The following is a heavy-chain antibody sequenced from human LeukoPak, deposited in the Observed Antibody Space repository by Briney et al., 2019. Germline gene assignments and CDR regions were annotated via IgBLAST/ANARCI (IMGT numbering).Heavy chain of an antibody. V-gene: IGHV3-23*01. J-gene: IGHJ4*02. Sequence: GGSLRLSCAGSGFIFSNNLMSWVRQAPGKGLEWVSAISGSGGSTYYTDSVKGRFTISRDNSKDTLYLQMNSLRAEDTAVYYCARGRSVGATRSFDYWGQGTLVTVSS. D-gene: IGHD1-26*01. CDR1: GFIFSNNL. CDR2: ISGSGGST. CDR3: ARGRSVGATRSFDY.